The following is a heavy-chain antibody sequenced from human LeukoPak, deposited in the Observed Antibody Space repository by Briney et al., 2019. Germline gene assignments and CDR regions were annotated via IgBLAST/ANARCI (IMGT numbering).Heavy chain of an antibody. CDR2: IIPIFGTA. CDR1: GGTFSSYA. V-gene: IGHV1-69*13. CDR3: ARGLYTMVVPLWG. Sequence: SVTVSCKASGGTFSSYASSWVRQAPGQGLEWMGGIIPIFGTANYAQKFQGRVTITADESTSTAYMELSSLRSEDTAVYYCARGLYTMVVPLWGWGQGTLVTVSS. D-gene: IGHD3-22*01. J-gene: IGHJ4*02.